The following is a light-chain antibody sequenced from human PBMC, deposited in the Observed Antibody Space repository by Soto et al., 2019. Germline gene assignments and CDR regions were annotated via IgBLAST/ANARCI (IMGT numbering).Light chain of an antibody. J-gene: IGKJ1*01. CDR3: QQYNSYLT. CDR2: DAS. CDR1: QSISSY. V-gene: IGKV1-5*01. Sequence: DIQMAPSPASLSASVGDRVTITCRASQSISSYLNWYQQKPGKAPKLLIYDASSLESGVPSRFSGSGSGTEFTLTISSLQPDDFATYYCQQYNSYLTFAQGTKVDIK.